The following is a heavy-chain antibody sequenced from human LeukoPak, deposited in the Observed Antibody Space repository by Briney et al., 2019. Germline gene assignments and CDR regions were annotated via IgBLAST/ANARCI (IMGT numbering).Heavy chain of an antibody. CDR1: DYSISSAYY. CDR3: ARDQAYCGGDCYFDF. CDR2: IYHSGST. V-gene: IGHV4-38-2*02. D-gene: IGHD2-21*02. J-gene: IGHJ4*02. Sequence: PSETLSLTCAVSDYSISSAYYWGWIRRPPGKGLEWIGRIYHSGSTDYNPSLKSRVTISVDTSKNQFSLKLRSVTAADTAVYYCARDQAYCGGDCYFDFWGQGTLVTVSS.